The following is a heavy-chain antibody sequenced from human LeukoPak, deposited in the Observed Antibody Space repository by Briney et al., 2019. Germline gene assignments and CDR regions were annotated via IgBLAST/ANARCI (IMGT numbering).Heavy chain of an antibody. CDR1: GGSISSYY. CDR3: ARNRYSSNHFDY. J-gene: IGHJ4*02. D-gene: IGHD6-13*01. V-gene: IGHV4-59*01. CDR2: IYYSGST. Sequence: PSETLSLTCTVSGGSISSYYWSWIRQPPGKGLEWIGYIYYSGSTNYNPSLKSRVTISVDTSKNQFSLKLSSVTAADTAVYYCARNRYSSNHFDYWGQGTLVTVSS.